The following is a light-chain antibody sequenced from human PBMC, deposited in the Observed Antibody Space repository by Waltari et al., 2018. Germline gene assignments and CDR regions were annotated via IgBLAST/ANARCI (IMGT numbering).Light chain of an antibody. CDR1: SRDVAGDNY. CDR3: SSYTNGRGVI. V-gene: IGLV2-14*01. J-gene: IGLJ2*01. CDR2: EVS. Sequence: QSALTQPASVFGYPGPSITTACTGTSRDVAGDNYVSWYQQQPGKAHNLMIYEVSTRTSVVPERFAGAKSGNTASLTISGLQYEDESEYYFSSYTNGRGVIFGGLTQLTI.